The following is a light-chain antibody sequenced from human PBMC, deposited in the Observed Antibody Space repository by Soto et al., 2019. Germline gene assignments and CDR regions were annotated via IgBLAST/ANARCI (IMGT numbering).Light chain of an antibody. J-gene: IGKJ4*01. V-gene: IGKV3-11*01. CDR1: QSVSIN. CDR3: QQRSNWPLT. Sequence: EIGITQSPGTLSVSPGERATLSCRASQSVSINLAWYQQKPGQAPRLLIYDASTRATGIPARFSGSGSGTDFTLTISSLEPEDFAVYYCQQRSNWPLTFGGGTKA. CDR2: DAS.